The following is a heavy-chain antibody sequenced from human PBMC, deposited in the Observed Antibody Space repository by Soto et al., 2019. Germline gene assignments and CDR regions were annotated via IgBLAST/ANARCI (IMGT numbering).Heavy chain of an antibody. Sequence: NPSETLSLTCTVSGGSISTYYWSWIRQPAGKGLEWIGRIDTSGNTNYNPSLKSRVTMSVDTSKKQFSLKLTSVTAADTAVYYCARDYRYCSGGSCPPGYWGQGTLVTVS. J-gene: IGHJ4*02. V-gene: IGHV4-4*07. CDR3: ARDYRYCSGGSCPPGY. D-gene: IGHD2-15*01. CDR1: GGSISTYY. CDR2: IDTSGNT.